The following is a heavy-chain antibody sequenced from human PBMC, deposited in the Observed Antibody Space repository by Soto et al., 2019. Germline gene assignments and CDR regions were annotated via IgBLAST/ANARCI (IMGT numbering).Heavy chain of an antibody. J-gene: IGHJ3*02. CDR2: IRSKANSYAT. CDR3: TRPPYSSGWYEGAFDI. CDR1: VFTFSGSA. V-gene: IGHV3-73*01. D-gene: IGHD6-19*01. Sequence: GSLRLSGAASVFTFSGSAMHWVRQASGKGLEWVGRIRSKANSYATAYAASVKGRFTISRDDSKNTAYLQMNSLKTEDTAVYYCTRPPYSSGWYEGAFDIWGQGTMVTVSS.